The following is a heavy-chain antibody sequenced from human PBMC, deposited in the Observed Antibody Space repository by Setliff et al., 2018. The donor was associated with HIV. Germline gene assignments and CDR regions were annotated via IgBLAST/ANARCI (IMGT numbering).Heavy chain of an antibody. CDR2: TFHSGTT. V-gene: IGHV4-38-2*02. CDR3: ARENYDSSMDV. J-gene: IGHJ6*02. CDR1: GYSINSGYS. D-gene: IGHD3-3*01. Sequence: SETLSLTCAVSGYSINSGYSWAWIRQSPGKGLEWIGNTFHSGTTYYNPSLKSRVIISVDTSKNQFSLKLSSVTAADTAVYYCARENYDSSMDVWGQGTTVTVSS.